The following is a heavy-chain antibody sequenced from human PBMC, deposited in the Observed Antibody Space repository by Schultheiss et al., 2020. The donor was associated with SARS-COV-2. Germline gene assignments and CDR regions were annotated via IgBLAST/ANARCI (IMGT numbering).Heavy chain of an antibody. V-gene: IGHV4-38-2*02. J-gene: IGHJ4*02. CDR1: GYSISIDDY. CDR2: ISHSGTT. D-gene: IGHD3-10*01. Sequence: SETLSLTCTVSGYSISIDDYWGWIRQPPGKGLEWIGSISHSGTTYYNPSLKSRVTISVDTSKNQFSLKLSSVTAADTAVYYCARGAMVRGVAFDYWGQGTLVTVSS. CDR3: ARGAMVRGVAFDY.